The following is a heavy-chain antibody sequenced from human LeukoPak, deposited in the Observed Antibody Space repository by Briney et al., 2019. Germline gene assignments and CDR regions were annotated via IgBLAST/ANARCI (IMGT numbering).Heavy chain of an antibody. CDR1: GYTFTGYY. J-gene: IGHJ4*02. CDR3: AREVDYYDTSDYFPLGY. CDR2: INPNNGGT. V-gene: IGHV1-2*02. Sequence: ASVKVSCKASGYTFTGYYMHWVRQAPGQGLEWMGWINPNNGGTNYAQKFQGRVTMTRDTSISTAYTELSRLRSDDTAVYYCAREVDYYDTSDYFPLGYWGQGTLVTVSS. D-gene: IGHD3-22*01.